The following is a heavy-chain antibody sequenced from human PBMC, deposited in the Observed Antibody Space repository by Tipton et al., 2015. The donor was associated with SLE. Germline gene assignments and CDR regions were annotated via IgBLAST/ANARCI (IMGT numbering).Heavy chain of an antibody. D-gene: IGHD6-13*01. CDR1: GDFSSSYY. CDR3: ARSAGYGSSWAHFDY. Sequence: TLSLTCDVSGDFSSSYYWNWIRQPPGKGLDWIGYIYYSGSTNYNPSLKSRVTISVDTSKNQFSLKLSSVTAADTAVYYCARSAGYGSSWAHFDYWGQGTLVTVSS. V-gene: IGHV4-59*01. J-gene: IGHJ4*02. CDR2: IYYSGST.